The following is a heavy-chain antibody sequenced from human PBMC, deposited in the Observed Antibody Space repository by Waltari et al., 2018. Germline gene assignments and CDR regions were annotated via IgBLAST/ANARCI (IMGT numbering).Heavy chain of an antibody. CDR1: GFAVRSPY. Sequence: EMPLVETGGDLIQPGGSLRLSCSAPGFAVRSPYMTWVRQATGKGLEWVSLIDSEGATYYADAVKGRFTISRDSSKNSLDLQMNSLRAEDTAVYFCARAPNVGARVPIYGMDGWGQGTTVTVSS. CDR3: ARAPNVGARVPIYGMDG. J-gene: IGHJ6*02. D-gene: IGHD3-10*01. V-gene: IGHV3-53*02. CDR2: IDSEGAT.